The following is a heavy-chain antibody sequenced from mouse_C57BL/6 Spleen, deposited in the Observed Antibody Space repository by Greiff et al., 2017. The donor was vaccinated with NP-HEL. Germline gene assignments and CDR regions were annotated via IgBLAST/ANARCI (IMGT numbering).Heavy chain of an antibody. CDR2: IDPSDSYT. CDR1: GYTFTSYW. CDR3: ARGSYPAY. Sequence: QVQLQQSGAELVKPGASVKLSCKASGYTFTSYWMQWVKQRPGQGLEWIGEIDPSDSYTNYNQKFKGKATLTVDTSSSTAYMQLSSLTSEDSAVYYCARGSYPAYWGQGTLVTVSA. D-gene: IGHD2-10*01. V-gene: IGHV1-50*01. J-gene: IGHJ3*01.